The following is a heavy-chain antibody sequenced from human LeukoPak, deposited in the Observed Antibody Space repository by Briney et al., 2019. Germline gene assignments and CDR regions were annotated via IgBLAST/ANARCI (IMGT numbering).Heavy chain of an antibody. CDR2: IYPGDSDT. CDR3: ATRRRGSGSYPYYFDY. D-gene: IGHD1-26*01. Sequence: GESLKISCRGSGYSFTSYWIGWVRQMPGKGLEWMGIIYPGDSDTRYSPSFQGQVTISADKSISTAYPQWSSLKASDTAMYYCATRRRGSGSYPYYFDYWGQGTLVTVSS. J-gene: IGHJ4*02. CDR1: GYSFTSYW. V-gene: IGHV5-51*01.